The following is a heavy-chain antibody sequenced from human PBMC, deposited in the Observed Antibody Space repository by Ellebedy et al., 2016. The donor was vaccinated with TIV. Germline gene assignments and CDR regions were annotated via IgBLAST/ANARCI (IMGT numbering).Heavy chain of an antibody. CDR2: ISPDAINE. D-gene: IGHD5-18*01. V-gene: IGHV3-30*04. Sequence: PGWSLRLSCAASGFTFSHYAIHWVRQAPGKGLDWVAVISPDAINEYYADSVKGRFTISRDNSKNAVYLQMNSLTTEDTSVYYCARAGYSISWRGHGLDVWGQGTTVTVSS. J-gene: IGHJ6*02. CDR1: GFTFSHYA. CDR3: ARAGYSISWRGHGLDV.